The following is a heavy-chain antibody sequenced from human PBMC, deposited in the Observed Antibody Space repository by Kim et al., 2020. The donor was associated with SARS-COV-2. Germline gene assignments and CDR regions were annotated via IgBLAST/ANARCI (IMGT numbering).Heavy chain of an antibody. V-gene: IGHV3-11*05. Sequence: GGSLRLSCAASGFTFSDYYMSWIRQAPGKGLEWVSYISSSSSYTNYADSVKGRFTISRDNAKNSLYLQMNSLRAEDTAVYYCARDRRGYSSSSNWFDPWGQGTLVTVSS. CDR1: GFTFSDYY. J-gene: IGHJ5*02. D-gene: IGHD6-13*01. CDR2: ISSSSSYT. CDR3: ARDRRGYSSSSNWFDP.